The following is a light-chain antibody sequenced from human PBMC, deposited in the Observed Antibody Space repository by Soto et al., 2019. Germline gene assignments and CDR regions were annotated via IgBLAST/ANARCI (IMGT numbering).Light chain of an antibody. J-gene: IGKJ1*01. CDR2: DVS. V-gene: IGKV3-20*01. Sequence: ENVLTQSPGTLSLSPGERATLSCRASQSVKGRPLAWYQQRPGQAPRLLIYDVSSRASGIPDRFSGSGSATDFTLTISRLEPEDFAVYYCQQYGSSPWTFGQGTKVEIK. CDR1: QSVKGRP. CDR3: QQYGSSPWT.